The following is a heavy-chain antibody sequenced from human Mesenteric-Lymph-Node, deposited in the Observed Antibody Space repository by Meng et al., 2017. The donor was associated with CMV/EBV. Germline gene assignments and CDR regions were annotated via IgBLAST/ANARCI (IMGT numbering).Heavy chain of an antibody. J-gene: IGHJ6*02. CDR3: ARGVGYYYYGMDV. V-gene: IGHV4-34*01. Sequence: SETLSLICAVYGGSFSGYYWSWIRQPPGKGLEWIGEINHSGSTNYNPSLKSRVTISVDKSKNQFSLKLSSVTAADTAVYYCARGVGYYYYGMDVWGQGTTVTVSS. CDR1: GGSFSGYY. CDR2: INHSGST.